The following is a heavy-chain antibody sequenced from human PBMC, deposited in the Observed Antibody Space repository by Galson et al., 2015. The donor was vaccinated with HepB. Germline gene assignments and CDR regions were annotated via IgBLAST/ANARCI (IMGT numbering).Heavy chain of an antibody. CDR2: IYSGGTI. D-gene: IGHD5-12*01. CDR3: ARTLRGYSGNYFDH. V-gene: IGHV3-66*01. Sequence: SLRLSCAASGFTVSSNYMSWVRQAPGKGLEWVSVIYSGGTIYYADSVKGKFTISRDNSKNTLYLQMNSLRAEDTAVYYCARTLRGYSGNYFDHWGQGSLVTVSS. J-gene: IGHJ4*02. CDR1: GFTVSSNY.